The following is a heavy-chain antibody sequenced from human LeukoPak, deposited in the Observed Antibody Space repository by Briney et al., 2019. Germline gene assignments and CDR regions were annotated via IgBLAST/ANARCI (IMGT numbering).Heavy chain of an antibody. CDR1: GGSISRGSYS. CDR2: IYYSGST. Sequence: PSETLSLTCTVSGGSISRGSYSWGWIRQPPGKGLEWIGSIYYSGSTNYNPSLKSRVTISVDTSKNQFSLKLSSVTAADTAVYYCAREDYGDYERYWYFDLWGRGTLVTVSS. V-gene: IGHV4-39*07. CDR3: AREDYGDYERYWYFDL. J-gene: IGHJ2*01. D-gene: IGHD4-17*01.